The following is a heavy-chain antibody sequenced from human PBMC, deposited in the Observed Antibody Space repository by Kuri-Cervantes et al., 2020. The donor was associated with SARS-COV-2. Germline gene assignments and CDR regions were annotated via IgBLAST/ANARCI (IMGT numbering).Heavy chain of an antibody. V-gene: IGHV1-69*06. Sequence: SVKVSCKASGGTFSSYTISWVRQAPGQGLEWMGGIIPIFGTANYAQKFQGRVTITADKSTSTAYMELSSLRSEDTAVYYCATVYYDSSGYYYRWFDPWGQGTLVTVSS. CDR1: GGTFSSYT. CDR3: ATVYYDSSGYYYRWFDP. D-gene: IGHD3-22*01. CDR2: IIPIFGTA. J-gene: IGHJ5*02.